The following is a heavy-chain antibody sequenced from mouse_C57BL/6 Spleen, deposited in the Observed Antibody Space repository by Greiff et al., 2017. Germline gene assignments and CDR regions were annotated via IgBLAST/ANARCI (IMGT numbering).Heavy chain of an antibody. V-gene: IGHV1-53*01. CDR2: INPSNGGT. J-gene: IGHJ3*01. CDR3: ANFPYDYDVACFAY. Sequence: QVQLQQPGPELVKPGASVQLSCKASGYTFTSFWMHWVKQRPGQGLEWIGNINPSNGGTNYKEKFKSKATLTVDKSSSTAYMQISSLTSDDSAVYYCANFPYDYDVACFAYWGQGTLVTVSA. D-gene: IGHD2-4*01. CDR1: GYTFTSFW.